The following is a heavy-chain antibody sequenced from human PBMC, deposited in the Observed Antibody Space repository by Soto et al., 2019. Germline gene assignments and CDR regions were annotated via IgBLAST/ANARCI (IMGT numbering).Heavy chain of an antibody. CDR2: ISYDGSNK. J-gene: IGHJ4*02. Sequence: QVQLVESGGGVVQPGRSLRLSCAASGFTFSSYAMHWVRQAPGKGLEWVAVISYDGSNKYYADSVKGRFTISRDNSKNTRYLQMNSLRAEDTAVYYCARPTYSSSWYYFDYWGQGTLVTVSS. D-gene: IGHD6-13*01. CDR3: ARPTYSSSWYYFDY. V-gene: IGHV3-30-3*01. CDR1: GFTFSSYA.